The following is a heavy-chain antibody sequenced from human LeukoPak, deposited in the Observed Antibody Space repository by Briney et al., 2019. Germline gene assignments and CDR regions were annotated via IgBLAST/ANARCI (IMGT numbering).Heavy chain of an antibody. Sequence: SETLSLTCIVSGGTIKSYYWNWIRQPAGEGLEWIGRIHTSGSTYYNPSLKGRALMTLDKPNNQFSLELKSLTAADTAVYYCARYDSTWDNFDYWGQGTLVTVSS. CDR1: GGTIKSYY. D-gene: IGHD3-22*01. CDR2: IHTSGST. V-gene: IGHV4-4*07. CDR3: ARYDSTWDNFDY. J-gene: IGHJ4*02.